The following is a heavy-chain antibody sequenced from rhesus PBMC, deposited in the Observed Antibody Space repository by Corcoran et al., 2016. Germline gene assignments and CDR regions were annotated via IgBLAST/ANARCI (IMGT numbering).Heavy chain of an antibody. CDR3: ARGGYYESDSFGF. CDR1: RGSVSSIKW. CDR2: ISGSSGST. Sequence: QVQLQESGPGLLKLSETLSLTCAVLRGSVSSIKWWSWSRQPPGKGLVGIGVISGSSGSTHDNPSLKSRVTISTDTAKNQFSLKLGSVTAADTAAYYCARGGYYESDSFGFWGQGLRVTVSS. J-gene: IGHJ3*01. D-gene: IGHD3-28*01. V-gene: IGHV4-65*01.